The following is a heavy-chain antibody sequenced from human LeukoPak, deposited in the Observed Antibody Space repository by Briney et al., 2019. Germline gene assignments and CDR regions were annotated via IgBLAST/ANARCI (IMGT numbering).Heavy chain of an antibody. CDR2: ISSSGSYI. CDR3: ARDHGSFSFYYMDV. V-gene: IGHV3-21*01. D-gene: IGHD2-15*01. CDR1: GFTFSSYS. J-gene: IGHJ6*03. Sequence: GGSLRLSCAASGFTFSSYSMNWVRQAPGKGLEWVSSISSSGSYIYYADSVKGRFAISRDNAKNSLYLQMNSLRAEDTAVYYCARDHGSFSFYYMDVWGKGTTVTVSS.